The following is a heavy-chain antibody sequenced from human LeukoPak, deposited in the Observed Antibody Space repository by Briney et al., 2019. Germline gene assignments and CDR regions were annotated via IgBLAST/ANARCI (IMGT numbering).Heavy chain of an antibody. CDR1: GGSIRNSSFY. Sequence: SETLSLTCAVSGGSIRNSSFYWSWIRQHPGKGLEWIGYIHYSGSTYYNPSLKSRVTISVDTSKNEFSLKLRSVTAADTAVYYCAREGFYDSSGQFDYWGQGTPVTVSS. CDR2: IHYSGST. J-gene: IGHJ4*02. V-gene: IGHV4-31*11. D-gene: IGHD3-22*01. CDR3: AREGFYDSSGQFDY.